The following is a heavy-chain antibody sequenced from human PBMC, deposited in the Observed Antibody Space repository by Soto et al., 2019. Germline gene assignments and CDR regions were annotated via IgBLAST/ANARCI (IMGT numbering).Heavy chain of an antibody. V-gene: IGHV3-33*01. D-gene: IGHD5-12*01. CDR3: ARDPDSGYDYLGYYYSGMDV. Sequence: QVQLVESGGGVVQPGRSLRLSCAASGFTFSSYGMHWVRQAPGKGLGWVAVIWYDGSNKYYADSVKGRFTISRDNSKNTLYLQMNSLRAEDTAVYYCARDPDSGYDYLGYYYSGMDVWGQGTTVTVSS. J-gene: IGHJ6*02. CDR2: IWYDGSNK. CDR1: GFTFSSYG.